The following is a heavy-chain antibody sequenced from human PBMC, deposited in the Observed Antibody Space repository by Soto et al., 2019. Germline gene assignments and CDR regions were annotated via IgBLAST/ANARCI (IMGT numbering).Heavy chain of an antibody. J-gene: IGHJ4*02. D-gene: IGHD3-16*02. Sequence: PSETLSLTCAVYGGSFSGYYWSWIRQPPGKGLEWIGEINHSGSTNYNPSLKSRVTISVDTSKNQFSLKLSSVTAADTAVYYCARTFYVWGSYRLDYWGQGTLVTVSS. CDR2: INHSGST. V-gene: IGHV4-34*01. CDR3: ARTFYVWGSYRLDY. CDR1: GGSFSGYY.